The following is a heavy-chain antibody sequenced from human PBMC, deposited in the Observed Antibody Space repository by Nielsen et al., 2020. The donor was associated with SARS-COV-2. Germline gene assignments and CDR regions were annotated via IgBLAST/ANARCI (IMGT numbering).Heavy chain of an antibody. D-gene: IGHD2-15*01. J-gene: IGHJ5*02. CDR2: ISGSGGST. Sequence: WIRQPPGKGLEWVSAISGSGGSTYYADSVKGRFTISRDNAKNSLYLQMNSLRAEDTAVYYCARDSYSCSGGSCYSINWFDPWGQGTLVTVSS. V-gene: IGHV3-23*01. CDR3: ARDSYSCSGGSCYSINWFDP.